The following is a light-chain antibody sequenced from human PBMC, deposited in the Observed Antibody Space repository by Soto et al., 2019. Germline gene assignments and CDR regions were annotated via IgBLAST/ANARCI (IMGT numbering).Light chain of an antibody. CDR1: SSDVGAYDY. V-gene: IGLV2-14*01. Sequence: QSALTQPASVCGSPGQSVTISCTGTSSDVGAYDYVSWYQQHPGKAPKLIIYDVTNRPSGFSNRFSGSKSGNTASLTISGLQAEDEADSYCSSYAGSRTLVFGGGTKLTVL. CDR2: DVT. CDR3: SSYAGSRTLV. J-gene: IGLJ2*01.